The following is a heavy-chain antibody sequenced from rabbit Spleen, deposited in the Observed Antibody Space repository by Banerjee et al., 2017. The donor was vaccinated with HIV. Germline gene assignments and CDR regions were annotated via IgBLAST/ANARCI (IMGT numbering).Heavy chain of an antibody. D-gene: IGHD2-1*01. V-gene: IGHV1S45*01. Sequence: QEQLVESGGGLVQPEGSLTLTCKASGFDFSSNAMCWVRQAPGKGPEWIACIYAGSSANTYHANWAKGRFAISTTSSTTVTLQMTSLTAADTATYFCARGSATMTMVITGFYFSLWGQGTLVTVS. CDR3: ARGSATMTMVITGFYFSL. CDR1: GFDFSSNA. J-gene: IGHJ4*01. CDR2: IYAGSSANT.